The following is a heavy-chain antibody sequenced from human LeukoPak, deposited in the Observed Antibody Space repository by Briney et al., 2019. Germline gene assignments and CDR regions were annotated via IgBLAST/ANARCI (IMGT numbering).Heavy chain of an antibody. CDR1: GYTFTSYG. V-gene: IGHV1-18*01. J-gene: IGHJ4*02. Sequence: ASVKVSCKASGYTFTSYGISWVRQAPGQGLDWMGWISAYNGNTNYAQKLQGRVTMTTDTSTSTAYMELRSLRSDDTAVYYCARDGPVVRGSRTIDYWGQGTLVTVSS. D-gene: IGHD3-10*01. CDR2: ISAYNGNT. CDR3: ARDGPVVRGSRTIDY.